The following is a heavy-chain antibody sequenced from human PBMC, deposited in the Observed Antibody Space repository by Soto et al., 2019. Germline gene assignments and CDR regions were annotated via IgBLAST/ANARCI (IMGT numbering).Heavy chain of an antibody. CDR2: INHSGST. CDR3: ARDRVMLTFGGASEEWGIDS. D-gene: IGHD3-16*01. J-gene: IGHJ4*02. V-gene: IGHV4-34*01. Sequence: PSETLSLTCTVSGGSINLPYFWSWIRQPPGKWLEWIGEINHSGSTNYNPSLKSRVTISVDTSKNQFSLKLNSVTAADTAVYYCARDRVMLTFGGASEEWGIDSWGPGTLVTVSS. CDR1: GGSINLPYF.